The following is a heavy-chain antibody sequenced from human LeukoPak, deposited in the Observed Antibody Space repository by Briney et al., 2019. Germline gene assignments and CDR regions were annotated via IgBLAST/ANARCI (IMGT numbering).Heavy chain of an antibody. V-gene: IGHV3-7*01. D-gene: IGHD1-26*01. CDR3: ARVGTWELQRVFDY. J-gene: IGHJ4*02. CDR2: IHKAGTES. CDR1: GFTFTDYW. Sequence: PGGSLRLSCAASGFTFTDYWMTWVRQVPGKGLEWVANIHKAGTESYYVDSVKGRFAISRDNAKNSLYLQLSSLRVDDTAVYYCARVGTWELQRVFDYWGQGTQVTVSS.